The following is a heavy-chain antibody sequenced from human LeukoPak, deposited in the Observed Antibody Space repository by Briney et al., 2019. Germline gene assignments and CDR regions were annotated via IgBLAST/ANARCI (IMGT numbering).Heavy chain of an antibody. CDR2: IIPIFGTA. Sequence: SVKVSCKAPGGTFSSYAISWVRQAPGQGLEWMGGIIPIFGTANYAQKFQGRVTITADESTSTAYMELSSLRSEDTAVYYCAREGGFLGPAAGMYYFDYWGQGTLVTVSS. D-gene: IGHD6-13*01. V-gene: IGHV1-69*13. CDR3: AREGGFLGPAAGMYYFDY. CDR1: GGTFSSYA. J-gene: IGHJ4*02.